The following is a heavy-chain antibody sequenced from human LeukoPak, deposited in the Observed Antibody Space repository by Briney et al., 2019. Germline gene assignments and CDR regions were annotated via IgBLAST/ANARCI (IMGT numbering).Heavy chain of an antibody. J-gene: IGHJ3*02. CDR2: IYSGGST. V-gene: IGHV3-53*01. Sequence: GGSLRLSCAASGFTVSSNYMSWVRQAPGKGLEWVSLIYSGGSTYYADSVKGRFTISRDNSKNTLYLQMNSLRAEDTAVYYCARDLIVGANHDAFDIWGQGTMVTVSS. D-gene: IGHD1-26*01. CDR1: GFTVSSNY. CDR3: ARDLIVGANHDAFDI.